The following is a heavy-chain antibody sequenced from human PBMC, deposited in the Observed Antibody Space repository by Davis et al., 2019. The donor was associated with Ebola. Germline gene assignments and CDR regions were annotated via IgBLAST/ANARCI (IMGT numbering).Heavy chain of an antibody. CDR3: ATRSGWFDY. CDR1: GGSVSSGSFY. D-gene: IGHD6-19*01. V-gene: IGHV4-39*07. J-gene: IGHJ4*02. CDR2: IHYSGTT. Sequence: PSETLSLTCTASGGSVSSGSFYWGWIRQPPGKGLEWIGSIHYSGTTYYNPSLKSRVTMSVDTSKNQFSLKLSSVTAADTAVYYCATRSGWFDYWGQGTLVTVSS.